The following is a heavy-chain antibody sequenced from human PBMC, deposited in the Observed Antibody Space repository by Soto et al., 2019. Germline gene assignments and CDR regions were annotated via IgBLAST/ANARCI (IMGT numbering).Heavy chain of an antibody. CDR2: IYYSGST. CDR3: ARQTWLQLERRGRAPYYFDY. J-gene: IGHJ4*02. D-gene: IGHD1-1*01. V-gene: IGHV4-39*01. CDR1: GGSISSSSYY. Sequence: QLQLQESGPGLVKPSETLSLTCTVSGGSISSSSYYWGWIRQPPGKGLEWIGSIYYSGSTYYNPSLKSRVTIPVDTSKNQFSLKLSSVTAADTAVYYCARQTWLQLERRGRAPYYFDYWGQGTLVTVSS.